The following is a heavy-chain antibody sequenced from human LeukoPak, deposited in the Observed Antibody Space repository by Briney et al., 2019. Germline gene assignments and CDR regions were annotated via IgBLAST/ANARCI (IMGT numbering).Heavy chain of an antibody. CDR1: GGSFIGYY. Sequence: KSSETLSLTCAVYGGSFIGYYWSWIRQPPGKGLEWIGYIYTSGSTNYNPSLKSRVTISVDTSKNQFSLRLSSVTAADTAMYFCARAYSRSYSHFDDWGQGTLVTVSS. V-gene: IGHV4-4*09. CDR3: ARAYSRSYSHFDD. CDR2: IYTSGST. J-gene: IGHJ4*02. D-gene: IGHD1-26*01.